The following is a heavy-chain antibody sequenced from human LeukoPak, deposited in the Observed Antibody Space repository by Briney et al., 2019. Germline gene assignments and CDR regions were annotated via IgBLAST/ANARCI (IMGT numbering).Heavy chain of an antibody. Sequence: SETLSLTCAVYGGSFSGYYWSWIRQPPGKGLEWIGEINHSGSTNYNPSLKSRVTISVDTSKNQFSLKLSSVTAADTAVYYCARKRLRYFDWYNWFDPWGQGTLVTVSS. CDR2: INHSGST. D-gene: IGHD3-9*01. CDR3: ARKRLRYFDWYNWFDP. V-gene: IGHV4-34*01. J-gene: IGHJ5*02. CDR1: GGSFSGYY.